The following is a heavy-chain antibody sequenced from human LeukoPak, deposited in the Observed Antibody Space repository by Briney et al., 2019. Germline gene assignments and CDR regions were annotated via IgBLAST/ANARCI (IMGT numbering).Heavy chain of an antibody. V-gene: IGHV3-48*01. CDR3: ARDSANAVAISWTESPTSCDP. CDR1: GFTFSSYS. CDR2: ISSSRSTI. J-gene: IGHJ5*02. Sequence: GGSLRLSCAASGFTFSSYSMNWVRQAPGKGLVWVSCISSSRSTIYYADSVKGRFTISRDNAENSLYLQVNSLRAEDTAVYYCARDSANAVAISWTESPTSCDPESQGTRVTVSA. D-gene: IGHD6-13*01.